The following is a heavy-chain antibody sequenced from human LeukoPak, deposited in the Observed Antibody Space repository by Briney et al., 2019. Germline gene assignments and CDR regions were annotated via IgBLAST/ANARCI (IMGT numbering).Heavy chain of an antibody. Sequence: ASVTVSCKASGYTFTSYYMHWLRQAPGQGLEWMGIINPSGGSTSYAQKFQGRVTMTRDTSTSTVYMDLSSLRSEDTAVYYCARDDSSGLDYWGQGTLVTVSS. D-gene: IGHD3-22*01. V-gene: IGHV1-46*01. CDR1: GYTFTSYY. CDR2: INPSGGST. J-gene: IGHJ4*02. CDR3: ARDDSSGLDY.